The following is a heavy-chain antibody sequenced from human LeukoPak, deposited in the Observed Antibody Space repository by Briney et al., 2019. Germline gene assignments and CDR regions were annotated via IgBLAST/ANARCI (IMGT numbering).Heavy chain of an antibody. CDR3: ARDNMVRGVIIAGTDY. V-gene: IGHV3-33*01. D-gene: IGHD3-10*01. Sequence: GGSLRLSCAASGFTFSGYGMHWVRQAPGKGLEWVAVMWYDGSNKYYADSVKGRFTISRDNSKNTLYLQMNSLRAEDTAVYYCARDNMVRGVIIAGTDYWGQGTLVTVSS. CDR1: GFTFSGYG. J-gene: IGHJ4*02. CDR2: MWYDGSNK.